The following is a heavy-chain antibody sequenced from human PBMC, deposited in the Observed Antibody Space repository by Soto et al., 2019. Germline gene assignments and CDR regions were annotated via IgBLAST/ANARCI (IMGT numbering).Heavy chain of an antibody. CDR2: ISGSGSSP. J-gene: IGHJ4*01. CDR1: GFTFNSYT. Sequence: PGGSLRLSCAASGFTFNSYTMAWVRQAPGKGLEWVSSISGSGSSPSYADSVQGRFIIYRDNSRTTLSLQMNSLRAEDTATYYCPTARCTGNSCYVPDYWGHGSLVTVSS. CDR3: PTARCTGNSCYVPDY. D-gene: IGHD2-8*02. V-gene: IGHV3-23*01.